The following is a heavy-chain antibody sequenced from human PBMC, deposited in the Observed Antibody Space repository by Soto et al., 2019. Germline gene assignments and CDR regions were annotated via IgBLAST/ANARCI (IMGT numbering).Heavy chain of an antibody. D-gene: IGHD1-7*01. Sequence: QVQLVESGGGVVQPGRSLRLSCAASGFTFSSYGMHWVRQAPGKGLEWVAVIWYDGSNKYYADSVKGRFTISRDNSKNTMYLQMNSLRAEDTAVYYCARRNYDTYGMDVWGQGTPVTVSS. CDR1: GFTFSSYG. CDR2: IWYDGSNK. V-gene: IGHV3-33*01. CDR3: ARRNYDTYGMDV. J-gene: IGHJ6*02.